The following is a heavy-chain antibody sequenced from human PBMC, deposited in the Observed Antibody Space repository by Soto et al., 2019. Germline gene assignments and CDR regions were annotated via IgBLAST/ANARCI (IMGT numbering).Heavy chain of an antibody. J-gene: IGHJ4*02. CDR2: IYPSDSDT. CDR1: GYTFTIYW. CDR3: ATPANPVADHFAL. V-gene: IGHV5-51*01. Sequence: GESLKISCQVSGYTFTIYWIGWVRQMPGKGLEWMGTIYPSDSDTRYSPAFQVQVTISADQSINAAYLQWDSLKASATAIYYSATPANPVADHFALWGQGTPVTVSS. D-gene: IGHD2-15*01.